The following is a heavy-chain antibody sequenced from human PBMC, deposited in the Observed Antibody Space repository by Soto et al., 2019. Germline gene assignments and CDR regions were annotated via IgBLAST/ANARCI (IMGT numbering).Heavy chain of an antibody. J-gene: IGHJ4*02. CDR3: ATAISSSVRTFDS. V-gene: IGHV3-7*01. CDR2: IKEDASEE. Sequence: EVQLVQSGGDLVQPGGSLRLSCVASGFTFSTYWMTWVRQAPGMGLEWVAGIKEDASEEVYVDSVKGRFSIARDNAKNSLYLQLNSLRDAVTAVYYCATAISSSVRTFDSWGQGNLVTVSS. D-gene: IGHD6-6*01. CDR1: GFTFSTYW.